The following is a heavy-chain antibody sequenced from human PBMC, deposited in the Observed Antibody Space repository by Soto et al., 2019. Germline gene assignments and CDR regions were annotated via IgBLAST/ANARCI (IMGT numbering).Heavy chain of an antibody. CDR1: CGSISSLY. D-gene: IGHD3-10*01. CDR3: ARWVGVLWFGALDYYGMDV. CDR2: IYYSGST. J-gene: IGHJ6*02. V-gene: IGHV4-59*11. Sequence: SQPLSLTWTVSCGSISSLYWSRISQHQGKGLEWIGYIYYSGSTNYNPSLKSRVTMTTDTSTSTAYMELRSLRSDDTAVYYCARWVGVLWFGALDYYGMDVWGQGTTVTVSS.